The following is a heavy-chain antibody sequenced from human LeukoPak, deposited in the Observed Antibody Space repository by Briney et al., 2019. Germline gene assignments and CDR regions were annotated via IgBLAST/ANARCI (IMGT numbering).Heavy chain of an antibody. J-gene: IGHJ4*02. CDR3: AREDDILTGYYSFDY. V-gene: IGHV1-18*01. CDR1: GYTFTSYG. D-gene: IGHD3-9*01. CDR2: ISACNGNT. Sequence: ASVKVSCKASGYTFTSYGISWVRQAPGQGLEWMGWISACNGNTNYAQKLQGRVTMTTDTSTSTAYMELRSLRSDDTAVYYCAREDDILTGYYSFDYWGQGALVTVSS.